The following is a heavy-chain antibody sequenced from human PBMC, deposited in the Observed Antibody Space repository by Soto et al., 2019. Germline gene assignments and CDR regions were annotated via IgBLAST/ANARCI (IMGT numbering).Heavy chain of an antibody. CDR3: ARTCSGGSCIRGYYYMDV. CDR1: GFTVSSNY. J-gene: IGHJ6*03. V-gene: IGHV3-53*04. D-gene: IGHD2-15*01. CDR2: IYSGGST. Sequence: GGSLRLSCAASGFTVSSNYMSWVRQAPGKGLEWVSVIYSGGSTYYADSVKGRFTISSNNSKNPLYLQMNSLRAEDTAVYYCARTCSGGSCIRGYYYMDVWGKGTTVTVSS.